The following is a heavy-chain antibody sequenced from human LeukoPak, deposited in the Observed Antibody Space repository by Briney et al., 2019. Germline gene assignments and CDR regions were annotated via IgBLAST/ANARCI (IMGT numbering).Heavy chain of an antibody. V-gene: IGHV1-18*01. CDR1: GYTFTSYG. D-gene: IGHD3-22*01. J-gene: IGHJ4*02. Sequence: ASVKVSCKASGYTFTSYGISWVRQAPGQGLEWMGWISAYNGNTNYAQKLQGRVTMTTDTSTSTAYMELRSLRSDDTAVYYCARVEHRKLYDSSGYCYLDYWGQGTLVTVSS. CDR2: ISAYNGNT. CDR3: ARVEHRKLYDSSGYCYLDY.